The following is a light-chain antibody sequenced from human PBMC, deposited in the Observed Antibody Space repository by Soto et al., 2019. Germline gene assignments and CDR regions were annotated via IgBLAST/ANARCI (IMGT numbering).Light chain of an antibody. CDR2: AAS. V-gene: IGKV1-9*01. Sequence: DLQLTQSPSFLSASVGDRVTITCRASQGISSYLAWYQQKPGKVPKLLIYAASTLQSGVPSRFSGSGSGTEFTLTISSLQPEDFATYYCQQLNTFPRTFGQGTKVEIK. J-gene: IGKJ1*01. CDR3: QQLNTFPRT. CDR1: QGISSY.